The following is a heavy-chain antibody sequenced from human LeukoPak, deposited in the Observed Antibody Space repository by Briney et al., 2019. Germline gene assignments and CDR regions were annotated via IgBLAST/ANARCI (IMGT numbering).Heavy chain of an antibody. Sequence: ASVKVSCKASGYTFTSYDINWVRQATGQGLEWMGWMNPNSGNTGYAQKFQGRVTMTRNTSISTAYMELSSLRSEDTAVYYCARVKDYGDWDYFDYWGQGTLVTVSS. CDR3: ARVKDYGDWDYFDY. D-gene: IGHD4-17*01. V-gene: IGHV1-8*01. J-gene: IGHJ4*02. CDR2: MNPNSGNT. CDR1: GYTFTSYD.